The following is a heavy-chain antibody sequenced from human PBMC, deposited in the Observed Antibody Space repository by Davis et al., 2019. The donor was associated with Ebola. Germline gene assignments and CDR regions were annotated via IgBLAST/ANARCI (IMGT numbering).Heavy chain of an antibody. V-gene: IGHV3-66*01. CDR1: GFTFSNFW. D-gene: IGHD3-10*01. J-gene: IGHJ6*02. CDR2: IYSGGST. CDR3: ARGYDGSRSTAMDV. Sequence: PGGSLRLSCAVSGFTFSNFWMTWVRQAPGKGLEWVSTIYSGGSTNYAESVKDRFIISRDGSKNILDLQMSSLRVEDTALYYCARGYDGSRSTAMDVWGQGTTVTVSS.